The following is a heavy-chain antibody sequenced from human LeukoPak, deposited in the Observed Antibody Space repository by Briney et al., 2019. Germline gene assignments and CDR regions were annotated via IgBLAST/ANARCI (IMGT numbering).Heavy chain of an antibody. CDR3: ARRRDSGSLQHFDY. Sequence: GGTLRLSCAASGLTFSNYGMAWVRQAPGKGLEWVSYISSSGTTIYYADSVKGRFTISRDNAKNSLYLQMNSLRAEDTAVYYCARRRDSGSLQHFDYWGQGTLVTVSS. CDR1: GLTFSNYG. CDR2: ISSSGTTI. V-gene: IGHV3-48*04. J-gene: IGHJ4*02. D-gene: IGHD1-26*01.